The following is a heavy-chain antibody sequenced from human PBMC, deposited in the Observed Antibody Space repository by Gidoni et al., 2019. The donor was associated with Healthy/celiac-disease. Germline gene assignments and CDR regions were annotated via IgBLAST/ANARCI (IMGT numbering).Heavy chain of an antibody. CDR2: IWYDGSNK. J-gene: IGHJ6*02. CDR3: ARGGGLFYYGMDV. CDR1: GLTFTSYG. V-gene: IGHV3-33*01. Sequence: QVQLVESGGGVVQPGRSLRLPCAASGLTFTSYGMHWVRQAPGKGLEWGAVIWYDGSNKYYGDSVKGRFTISRDNSKNTLYLQMNSLRAEDTAVYYCARGGGLFYYGMDVWGQGTTVTVSS.